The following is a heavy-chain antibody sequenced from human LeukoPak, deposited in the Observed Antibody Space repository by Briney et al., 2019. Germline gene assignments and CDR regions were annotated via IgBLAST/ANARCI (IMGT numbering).Heavy chain of an antibody. J-gene: IGHJ4*02. V-gene: IGHV3-23*01. CDR1: GFTFSSYA. Sequence: GGSLRLSCAASGFTFSSYAMSWVRQAPGKGLEWVSAISGSGGSTYYADSVKGRFTISRDNAKNSLYLQMNSLRAEDTALYYCARGRDWGVTNFDYWGQGILVTVSS. CDR3: ARGRDWGVTNFDY. CDR2: ISGSGGST. D-gene: IGHD7-27*01.